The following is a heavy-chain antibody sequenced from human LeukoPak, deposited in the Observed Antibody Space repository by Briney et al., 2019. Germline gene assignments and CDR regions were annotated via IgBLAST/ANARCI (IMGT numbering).Heavy chain of an antibody. Sequence: GGSLRLSCAASGFTFSNYGMNWVRQAPGKGLEWVSAISSSSIYIYYADSVRGRFTISRDNAKNSLYLQMNSLRAEDTAVYYCAREHSSSSLDYWGQGTLVTVSS. D-gene: IGHD6-6*01. CDR3: AREHSSSSLDY. V-gene: IGHV3-21*01. CDR2: ISSSSIYI. J-gene: IGHJ4*02. CDR1: GFTFSNYG.